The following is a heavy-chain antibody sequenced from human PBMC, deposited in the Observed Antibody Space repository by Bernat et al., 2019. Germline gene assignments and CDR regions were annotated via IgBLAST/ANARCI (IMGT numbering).Heavy chain of an antibody. Sequence: EVQLVESGGGVVQPGGSLRLSCAASGFTFDDYAMHWVRQAPGKGLEWVSLISGDGGSTYYADSVKGRFTISRDNSKNSLYLQMNSLRTGDTALYYCAKDIIAVAGTGDAFDIWGQGTMVTVSS. CDR3: AKDIIAVAGTGDAFDI. CDR2: ISGDGGST. J-gene: IGHJ3*02. D-gene: IGHD6-19*01. V-gene: IGHV3-43*02. CDR1: GFTFDDYA.